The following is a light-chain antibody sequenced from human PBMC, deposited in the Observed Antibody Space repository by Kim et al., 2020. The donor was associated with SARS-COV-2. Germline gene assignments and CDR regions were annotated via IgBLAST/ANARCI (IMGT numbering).Light chain of an antibody. Sequence: PGHSLTTPCPGTHTAIGAYNYVSWYQQHPGQAPRLLIYDVSNRPSGVSNRFSGSKSGNTASLAISGLQTEDEAHYYCSSYTSGSTLFGGGTKVTVL. CDR2: DVS. J-gene: IGLJ2*01. CDR3: SSYTSGSTL. V-gene: IGLV2-14*03. CDR1: HTAIGAYNY.